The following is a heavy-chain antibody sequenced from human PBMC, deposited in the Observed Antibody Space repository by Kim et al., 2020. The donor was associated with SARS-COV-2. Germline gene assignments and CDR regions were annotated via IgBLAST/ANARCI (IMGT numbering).Heavy chain of an antibody. D-gene: IGHD6-13*01. V-gene: IGHV5-51*01. J-gene: IGHJ4*02. CDR3: ARAAAGTTFDY. Sequence: TRYSPSFQGQVTISADKSISTAYLQWSSLKASDTAMYYCARAAAGTTFDYWGQGTLVTVSS. CDR2: T.